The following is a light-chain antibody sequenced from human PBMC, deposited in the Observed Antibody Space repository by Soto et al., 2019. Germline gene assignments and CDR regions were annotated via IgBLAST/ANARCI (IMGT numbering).Light chain of an antibody. V-gene: IGKV4-1*01. J-gene: IGKJ1*01. Sequence: DIVMTQSPDSLAVSLGERATMNCKCSRSVLYKSNNKNHLAWYQQKPGQPPQLIIYWASTREFGVPDRFSGSGSGTDFTLTISSLQAEDVAVYYCQQYYSTPRTFGHGTKVDIK. CDR1: RSVLYKSNNKNH. CDR2: WAS. CDR3: QQYYSTPRT.